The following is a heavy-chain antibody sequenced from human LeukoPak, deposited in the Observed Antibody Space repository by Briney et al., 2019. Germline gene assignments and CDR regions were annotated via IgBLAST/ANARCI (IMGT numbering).Heavy chain of an antibody. Sequence: PGGSLRLSCAASRFSFSNYAMSWVRQAPGKGLEWVSVISGSGDITYYADSVKGRFTISRDNSKNTLYLQMNSLRAEGTAVYYCARDPPGIAAASLSYWGQGTLVTVSS. J-gene: IGHJ4*02. CDR3: ARDPPGIAAASLSY. D-gene: IGHD6-13*01. CDR2: ISGSGDIT. CDR1: RFSFSNYA. V-gene: IGHV3-23*01.